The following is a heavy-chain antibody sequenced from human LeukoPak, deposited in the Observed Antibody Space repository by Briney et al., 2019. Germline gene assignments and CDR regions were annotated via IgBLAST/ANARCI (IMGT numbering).Heavy chain of an antibody. CDR3: ATVSRESNWFDP. V-gene: IGHV1-24*01. Sequence: ASVKVSCKVSGYTHTELSMHWVRQAPGKGLEWMGGFDPEDGETIYAQKFQGRVTMTEDTSTDTAYMELSSLRSEDTAVYYCATVSRESNWFDPWGQGTLVAVSS. CDR2: FDPEDGET. J-gene: IGHJ5*02. CDR1: GYTHTELS.